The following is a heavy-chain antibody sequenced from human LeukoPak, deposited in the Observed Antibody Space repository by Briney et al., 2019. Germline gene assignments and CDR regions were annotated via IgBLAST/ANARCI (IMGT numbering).Heavy chain of an antibody. CDR2: IYYSGSA. CDR3: ARNTYYYVLDY. D-gene: IGHD3-10*02. CDR1: NGSISSYY. Sequence: ETLSLTCTVSNGSISSYYWSWIRQPAGKGLEWIGYIYYSGSATYNPSLKSRVTISVDTSKNQFSLKLSSVTAADTAVYYCARNTYYYVLDYWGQGTLVTVSS. V-gene: IGHV4-59*01. J-gene: IGHJ4*02.